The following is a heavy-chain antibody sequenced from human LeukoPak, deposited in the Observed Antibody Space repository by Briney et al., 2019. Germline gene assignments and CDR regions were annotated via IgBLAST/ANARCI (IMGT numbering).Heavy chain of an antibody. CDR3: ARGPVAARHIGDY. V-gene: IGHV3-11*01. CDR1: GLTFSANY. D-gene: IGHD6-6*01. Sequence: GGSLGSSWQASGLTFSANYMAWIRQAPGKGWEWVSYISSSGSTIYYADSVKGRFTISRDNAENSLYLQMNSLRAEDTAVYYCARGPVAARHIGDYWGQGTLVTVSS. J-gene: IGHJ4*02. CDR2: ISSSGSTI.